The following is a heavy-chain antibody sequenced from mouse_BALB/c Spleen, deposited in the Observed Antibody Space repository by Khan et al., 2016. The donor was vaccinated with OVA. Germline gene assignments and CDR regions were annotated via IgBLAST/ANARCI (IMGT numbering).Heavy chain of an antibody. CDR3: ASEGLLRHPYYFDY. Sequence: EVELVESGGGLVKPGGSLKLSCAASGFTFSSYAMSWVRQTPEKRLEWVASISSGGSTYYPDSVKGRFTISRDNARNILYLQMSSLRSEDTAMYYCASEGLLRHPYYFDYWGQGTTLTVSA. D-gene: IGHD1-2*01. J-gene: IGHJ2*01. CDR2: ISSGGST. V-gene: IGHV5-6-5*01. CDR1: GFTFSSYA.